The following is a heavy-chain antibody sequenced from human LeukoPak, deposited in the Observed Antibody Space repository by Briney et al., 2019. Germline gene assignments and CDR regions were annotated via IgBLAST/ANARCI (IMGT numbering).Heavy chain of an antibody. Sequence: PGGSLRLSCAASGFTFSSYEMNWVRQAPGKGLEWVSYISSSGSTIYYAASVKGRFTISRDNAKNSLDLQMNSLRAEDTAVYYCARDGKGRNRIGYYFDYWGQGTLVTVSS. CDR1: GFTFSSYE. J-gene: IGHJ4*02. D-gene: IGHD3-10*01. CDR2: ISSSGSTI. CDR3: ARDGKGRNRIGYYFDY. V-gene: IGHV3-48*03.